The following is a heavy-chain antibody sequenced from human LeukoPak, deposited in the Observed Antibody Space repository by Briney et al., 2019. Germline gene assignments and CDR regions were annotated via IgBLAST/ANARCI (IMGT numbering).Heavy chain of an antibody. Sequence: SETMSLPCTVSGGSISSSSYYWDWIRQPPGKGLEWIGNIYYGGSTYYNPSLKSRVTISIDTSKNQFSLKLSSVTAADTAVYYCARRWRSGWNYFDYWGQGTLVTVSS. CDR2: IYYGGST. CDR3: ARRWRSGWNYFDY. V-gene: IGHV4-39*07. J-gene: IGHJ4*02. D-gene: IGHD6-19*01. CDR1: GGSISSSSYY.